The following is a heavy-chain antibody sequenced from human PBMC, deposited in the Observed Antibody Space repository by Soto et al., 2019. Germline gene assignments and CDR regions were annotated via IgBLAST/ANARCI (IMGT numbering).Heavy chain of an antibody. CDR3: AKTYTGG. Sequence: GGSLRLSCTASGFNLRDQALSWVRQAPGGGLEWVSGISGMEDRTNYADFVKGRFFISKDRAKNTLNLQMNGLRDDDTAVYYCAKTYTGGWGQGTQVTVPQ. CDR1: GFNLRDQA. CDR2: ISGMEDRT. V-gene: IGHV3-23*01. J-gene: IGHJ4*02. D-gene: IGHD3-10*01.